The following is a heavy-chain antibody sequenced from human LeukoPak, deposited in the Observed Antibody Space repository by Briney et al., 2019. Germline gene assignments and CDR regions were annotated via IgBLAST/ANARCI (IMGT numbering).Heavy chain of an antibody. J-gene: IGHJ6*02. Sequence: ASVKVSCKASGGTFSSYAISWVRQAPGQGLEWMGGIIPIFGTANYAQKFQGRVTITADESTSTAYMELSSLRSEDTAVYYCARGSHYPSSGWYSSYYYGMDVWGQGTTVTVSS. V-gene: IGHV1-69*13. CDR2: IIPIFGTA. CDR1: GGTFSSYA. CDR3: ARGSHYPSSGWYSSYYYGMDV. D-gene: IGHD6-19*01.